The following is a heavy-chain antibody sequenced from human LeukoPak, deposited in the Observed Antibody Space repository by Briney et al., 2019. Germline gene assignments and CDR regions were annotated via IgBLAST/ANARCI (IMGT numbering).Heavy chain of an antibody. J-gene: IGHJ4*02. CDR1: GFTFSSYW. CDR3: ARLGEKADFDY. CDR2: IKQDGSES. V-gene: IGHV3-7*01. D-gene: IGHD3-16*01. Sequence: GGSLRLSCAASGFTFSSYWMGWVRQAPGKGLEWVANIKQDGSESYYVDSVKGRFTFSRDNAKNSLYLQINSLRAEGTAVYYCARLGEKADFDYWGQGTLVTVSS.